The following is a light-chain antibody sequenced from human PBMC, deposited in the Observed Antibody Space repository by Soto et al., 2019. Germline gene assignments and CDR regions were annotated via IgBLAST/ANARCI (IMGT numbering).Light chain of an antibody. J-gene: IGLJ1*01. CDR1: SSDVGGYNY. CDR2: EVS. Sequence: QSALTQPASVSGSPGQSITISCTGTSSDVGGYNYVSWYQQHPGKAPKIMIYEVSNRPSGVSNRFSGSKSGNTASLTISGLQAEDEADYYRSSYTSSSIPYVFGTGTKVTVL. V-gene: IGLV2-14*01. CDR3: SSYTSSSIPYV.